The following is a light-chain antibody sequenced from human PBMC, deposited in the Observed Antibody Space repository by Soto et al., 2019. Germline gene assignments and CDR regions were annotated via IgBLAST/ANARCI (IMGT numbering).Light chain of an antibody. CDR1: YDISSS. J-gene: IGKJ2*01. CDR3: KQLSHYPYT. CDR2: DSS. Sequence: DIQLTQSPSFLSASVEDRVTISCRASYDISSSLAWYQQEPGKPPKLLIYDSSTLQTGVPSRFTGSGSGRKFTLTISGLKFGDFETYFCKQLSHYPYTFGHETKLEI. V-gene: IGKV1-9*01.